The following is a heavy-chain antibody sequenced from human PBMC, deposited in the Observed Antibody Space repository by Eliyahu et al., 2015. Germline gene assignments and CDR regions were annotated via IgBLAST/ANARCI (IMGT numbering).Heavy chain of an antibody. CDR3: ARGDYGGHRGVVGFDF. J-gene: IGHJ3*01. V-gene: IGHV3-72*01. Sequence: EVQLVESGGGLVQPGGSLRLSCAASGFXFSXHXMDWVRQAPGKGLEWVARTRNKANSYTTEYVASVKGRFTISRDDSKNSLYLQMNSLKTEDTAVYYCARGDYGGHRGVVGFDFWGQGTVVTVSS. CDR1: GFXFSXHX. D-gene: IGHD4-23*01. CDR2: TRNKANSYTT.